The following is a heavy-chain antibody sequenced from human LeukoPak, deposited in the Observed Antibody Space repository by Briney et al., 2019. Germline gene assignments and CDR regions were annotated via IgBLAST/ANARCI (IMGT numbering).Heavy chain of an antibody. CDR2: ISWNSGSI. CDR1: GFTFDDYA. Sequence: PGGSLRLSCAASGFTFDDYAMHWVRQAPGKGLEWVSGISWNSGSIGYADSVKGRFTISRDNAKNSLYLQMNSLRAEDTAVYYCALNYYFDYWGQGTLVTVSS. CDR3: ALNYYFDY. V-gene: IGHV3-9*01. J-gene: IGHJ4*02.